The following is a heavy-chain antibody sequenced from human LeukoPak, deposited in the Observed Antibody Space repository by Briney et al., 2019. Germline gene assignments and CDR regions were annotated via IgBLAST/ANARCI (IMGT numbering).Heavy chain of an antibody. Sequence: SETLSLTCTVSGGSISSYYWSWIRQPAGKGLEWIGRIYTSGSTNYNPSLKSRVTMSVDTSKNQFFLKLSSVTAADTAVYYCARQDYDFWSGHSYYFDYWGQGTLVTVSS. J-gene: IGHJ4*02. CDR2: IYTSGST. CDR3: ARQDYDFWSGHSYYFDY. CDR1: GGSISSYY. V-gene: IGHV4-4*07. D-gene: IGHD3-3*01.